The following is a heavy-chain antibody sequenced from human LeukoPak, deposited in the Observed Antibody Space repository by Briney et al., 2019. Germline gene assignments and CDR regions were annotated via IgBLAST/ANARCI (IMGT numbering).Heavy chain of an antibody. D-gene: IGHD1-26*01. J-gene: IGHJ4*02. CDR2: IYYNGST. Sequence: AETLSLTCTVSGCTISSYDWNWIRQPPGRGLEWVGHIYYNGSTNYNPSLKRRVTISLDTAQNQFYLKLSTVTAADTAVYYCASCATRYRRTALFDYWGQGTLVTVSS. CDR3: ASCATRYRRTALFDY. V-gene: IGHV4-59*01. CDR1: GCTISSYD.